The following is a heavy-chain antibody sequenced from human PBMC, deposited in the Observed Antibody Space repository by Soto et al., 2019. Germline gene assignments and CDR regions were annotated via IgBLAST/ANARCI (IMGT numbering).Heavy chain of an antibody. CDR3: ARYIYGYVDY. CDR2: ISSTISYT. Sequence: PGGSLRLSCAASGFTFSDYYMSWIRQAPGKGLEWVSYISSTISYTHYADSVKGRFTISRDNAKNSLYLQMNSLRAEDTAVYYCARYIYGYVDYWGQGTPVTVSS. D-gene: IGHD5-18*01. CDR1: GFTFSDYY. J-gene: IGHJ4*02. V-gene: IGHV3-11*06.